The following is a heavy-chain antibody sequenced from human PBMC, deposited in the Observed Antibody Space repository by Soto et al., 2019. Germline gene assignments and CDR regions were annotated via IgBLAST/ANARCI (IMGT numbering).Heavy chain of an antibody. CDR2: IKQDGSEK. Sequence: GSLRLSCAASGFTFSSYWMSWVRQAPVKGLEGVANIKQDGSEKYYVDSVKGRFTISRDNAKNSLYLQMNSLRAEDTAVYYCARDPSGYEYQMGSFDYWGQGTLVTVSS. J-gene: IGHJ4*02. CDR3: ARDPSGYEYQMGSFDY. CDR1: GFTFSSYW. D-gene: IGHD5-12*01. V-gene: IGHV3-7*05.